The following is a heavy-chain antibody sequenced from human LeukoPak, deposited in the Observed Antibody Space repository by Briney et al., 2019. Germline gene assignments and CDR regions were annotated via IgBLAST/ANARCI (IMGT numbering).Heavy chain of an antibody. V-gene: IGHV6-1*01. J-gene: IGHJ6*02. CDR1: GDSVSSNSAA. CDR2: TYYRSKWYN. Sequence: SQTLSLTCVISGDSVSSNSAAWNWIRQSPSRGLEWLGRTYYRSKWYNDYAVSVKSRITINPDTSKNQFSLQLNSVTPEDTAVYYCAREWEVAVAGYYYYYGMDVWGQGTTVTVSS. CDR3: AREWEVAVAGYYYYYGMDV. D-gene: IGHD6-19*01.